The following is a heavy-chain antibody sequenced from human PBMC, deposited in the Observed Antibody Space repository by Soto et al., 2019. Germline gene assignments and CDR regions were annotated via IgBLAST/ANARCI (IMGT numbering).Heavy chain of an antibody. CDR1: GFTFSSYW. D-gene: IGHD2-8*01. J-gene: IGHJ4*02. CDR2: INSDGSST. Sequence: PGGSLRLSCAASGFTFSSYWMHWVRQAPGKGLVWVSRINSDGSSTSYADSVKGRFTISRDNAKNTLYLQMNSLRAEDTAVYYCAKRGFVGYCTNGVCPYYFDYWGQGTLVTVSS. V-gene: IGHV3-74*01. CDR3: AKRGFVGYCTNGVCPYYFDY.